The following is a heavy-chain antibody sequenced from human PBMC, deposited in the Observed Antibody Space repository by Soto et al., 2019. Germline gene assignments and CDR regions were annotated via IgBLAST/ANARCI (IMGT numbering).Heavy chain of an antibody. Sequence: GESLNISCKGSGYSLTSYCIGWVRQMPGKGLEWMGIIYPGDSDTRYSPSFQGQVTISADKSISTAYLQWSSLKASDTAMYYCARQTEEYYDFWSGYSVYFDYWGQGTLVTVSS. CDR1: GYSLTSYC. D-gene: IGHD3-3*01. CDR2: IYPGDSDT. J-gene: IGHJ4*02. CDR3: ARQTEEYYDFWSGYSVYFDY. V-gene: IGHV5-51*01.